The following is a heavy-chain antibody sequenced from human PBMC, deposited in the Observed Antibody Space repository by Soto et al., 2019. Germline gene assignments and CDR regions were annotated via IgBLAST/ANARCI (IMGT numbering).Heavy chain of an antibody. CDR3: TRRASSSFYHFDF. CDR2: IDPSDSYV. J-gene: IGHJ4*02. CDR1: GYRFTAYW. D-gene: IGHD2-2*01. Sequence: ASLKLSWQASGYRFTAYWITWVRQMPGKGLEWMATIDPSDSYVDYSPSFRGHVTFSVDRSITTVYLQWNSLKASDSAMYFCTRRASSSFYHFDFWGQGALVTVSS. V-gene: IGHV5-10-1*01.